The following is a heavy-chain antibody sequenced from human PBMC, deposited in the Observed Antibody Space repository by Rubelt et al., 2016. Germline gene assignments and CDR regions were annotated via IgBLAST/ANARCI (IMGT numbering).Heavy chain of an antibody. V-gene: IGHV1-69*01. Sequence: KKPGSSVKVSCKASGGTFSSYAISWVRQAPGQGLEWMGGIIPIFGTANYAQKFQGRVTITADESTSTAYMELSSLRSEDTAVYYCARDGAGYSSGWYDDTDSPKFDYWGQGTLVTVSS. CDR1: GGTFSSYA. CDR2: IIPIFGTA. CDR3: ARDGAGYSSGWYDDTDSPKFDY. J-gene: IGHJ4*02. D-gene: IGHD6-19*01.